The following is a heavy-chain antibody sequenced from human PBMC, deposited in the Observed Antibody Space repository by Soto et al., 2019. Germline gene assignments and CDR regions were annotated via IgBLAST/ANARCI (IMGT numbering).Heavy chain of an antibody. D-gene: IGHD1-26*01. Sequence: SETLSLTCTVSGGSISSGGYYWSWIRQHPGKGLEWIGYIYYSGSTYYNPSLKSRVTISVDTSKNQISLKLSSVTAADTAVYYCAREVRETKAFDYWGQGTLVTVSS. CDR2: IYYSGST. J-gene: IGHJ4*02. CDR3: AREVRETKAFDY. V-gene: IGHV4-31*03. CDR1: GGSISSGGYY.